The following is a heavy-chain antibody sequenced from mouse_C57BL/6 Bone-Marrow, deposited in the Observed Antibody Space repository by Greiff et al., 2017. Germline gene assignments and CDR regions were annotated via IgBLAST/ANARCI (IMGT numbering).Heavy chain of an antibody. CDR2: IYIGNGYT. J-gene: IGHJ3*01. D-gene: IGHD2-4*01. CDR1: GYTFTSYG. Sequence: EVKLEESGAELVRPGSSVKMSCKTSGYTFTSYGINWVKQRPGQGLVWIGYIYIGNGYTEYNEQFKGKATLTSDPSSSTAYMQLSSLTSEDSAIYFCAREGTYDYDGDWFAYWGQGTLVTGSA. V-gene: IGHV1-58*01. CDR3: AREGTYDYDGDWFAY.